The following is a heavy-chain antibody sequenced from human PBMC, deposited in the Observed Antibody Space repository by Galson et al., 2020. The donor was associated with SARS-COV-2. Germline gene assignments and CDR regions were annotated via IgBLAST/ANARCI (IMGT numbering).Heavy chain of an antibody. CDR2: IWYDGSNK. CDR1: GFTFSSYG. Sequence: GGSLRLSCAASGFTFSSYGMHWVRQAPGKGLEWVAVIWYDGSNKYYADSVKGRFTISRDNSKNTLYLQMNSLRAEDTAVYYCAREQWPLSWFDPWGQGTLVTVSS. V-gene: IGHV3-33*01. D-gene: IGHD6-19*01. CDR3: AREQWPLSWFDP. J-gene: IGHJ5*02.